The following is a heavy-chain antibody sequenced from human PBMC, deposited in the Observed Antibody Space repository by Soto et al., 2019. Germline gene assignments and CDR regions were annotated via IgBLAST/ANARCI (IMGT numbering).Heavy chain of an antibody. D-gene: IGHD6-13*01. CDR1: GFTFSSYG. Sequence: QVQLVESGGGVVQPGRSLRLSCAASGFTFSSYGMHWVRQAPGKGLEWVAVISYDGSNKYYVDSVKGRFTISRDNSKNTLYLQMNSLRAEDTAVYYCAKDQSSSWYVTNWYFDLWGRGTLVTVSS. V-gene: IGHV3-30*18. CDR2: ISYDGSNK. J-gene: IGHJ2*01. CDR3: AKDQSSSWYVTNWYFDL.